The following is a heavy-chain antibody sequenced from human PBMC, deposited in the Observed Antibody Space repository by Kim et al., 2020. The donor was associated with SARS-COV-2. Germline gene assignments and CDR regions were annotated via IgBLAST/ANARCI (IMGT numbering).Heavy chain of an antibody. CDR3: AGFVVVTPIDS. V-gene: IGHV4-34*01. Sequence: SETLSLTCAVYGGSFSGYYWSWIRQPPGKGLEWIGEINHSGSTNYNPSLKSRVTISVDTSKNQFSLKLSSVTAADTAVYYCAGFVVVTPIDSWGQGTLVTVSS. J-gene: IGHJ5*01. CDR1: GGSFSGYY. D-gene: IGHD2-21*02. CDR2: INHSGST.